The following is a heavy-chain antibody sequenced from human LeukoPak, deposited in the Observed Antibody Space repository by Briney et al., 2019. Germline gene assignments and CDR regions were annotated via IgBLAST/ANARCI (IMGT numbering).Heavy chain of an antibody. CDR1: GYSISSSSYY. J-gene: IGHJ3*02. Sequence: SETLSLTCTVSGYSISSSSYYWGWIRQPPGKGLEWIGSIYYSGSTYYNPSLKSRVTISVDTSKNQFSLKLSSVTAADTAVYYCARLSIPLKITRGAFDIWGQGTMVTVSS. CDR3: ARLSIPLKITRGAFDI. D-gene: IGHD1-14*01. V-gene: IGHV4-39*01. CDR2: IYYSGST.